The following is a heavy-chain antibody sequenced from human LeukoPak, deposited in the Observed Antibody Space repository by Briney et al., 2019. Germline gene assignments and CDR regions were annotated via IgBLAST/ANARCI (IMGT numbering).Heavy chain of an antibody. Sequence: GASVKVSCKASGYTFTGHYMHWVRQAPGQGLEWMGWINPNSGGTNYAQKFQGRVTMTRDTSISTAYMELSRLRSDDTAVYYCARGDSSSWYGQCFDYWGQGTLVTVSS. V-gene: IGHV1-2*02. CDR1: GYTFTGHY. CDR3: ARGDSSSWYGQCFDY. CDR2: INPNSGGT. J-gene: IGHJ4*02. D-gene: IGHD6-13*01.